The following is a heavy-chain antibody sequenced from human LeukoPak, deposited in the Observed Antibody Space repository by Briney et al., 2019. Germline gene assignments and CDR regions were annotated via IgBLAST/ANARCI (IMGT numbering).Heavy chain of an antibody. Sequence: PGGSLRLSCAASGFTFSSYSINWVRQAPGKGLEWVSSISSSSSYIYYADSVKGRFTISRDNAKNSLYLQMSSLRAEDTAVYYCARAEAAAGTLGEYYYYYYMDVWGKGTTVTVSS. CDR1: GFTFSSYS. CDR2: ISSSSSYI. J-gene: IGHJ6*03. V-gene: IGHV3-21*01. CDR3: ARAEAAAGTLGEYYYYYYMDV. D-gene: IGHD6-13*01.